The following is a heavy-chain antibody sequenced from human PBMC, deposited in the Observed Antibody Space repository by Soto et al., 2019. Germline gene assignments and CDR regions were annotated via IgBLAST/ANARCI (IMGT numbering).Heavy chain of an antibody. CDR2: IYYSGTT. CDR3: AASCVACGGFNYYGMDV. D-gene: IGHD2-21*01. V-gene: IGHV4-31*03. Sequence: QVQLQESGPGLVKPSQTPSLTCTVSGGSISSGGYYWYWIRQHPGKGLEWIGYIYYSGTTYYNPSRMRRATNAVDTVRNQFSLKRSSVTAADTAVYYCAASCVACGGFNYYGMDVWGQGTTVTVSS. J-gene: IGHJ6*02. CDR1: GGSISSGGYY.